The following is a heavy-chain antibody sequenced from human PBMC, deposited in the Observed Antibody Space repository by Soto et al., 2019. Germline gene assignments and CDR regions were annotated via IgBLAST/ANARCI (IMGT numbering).Heavy chain of an antibody. J-gene: IGHJ5*02. CDR2: VYATGTT. CDR3: VRDGSKSLRDWFDP. Sequence: PSETLSLTCNVSGGSISKFYWAWIRKTAGNGLEWMGRVYATGTTDYNPPLRSRVAMSVDISKKTFSLRLRSVTGADSGVYYCVRDGSKSLRDWFDPWGQGILVTVS. CDR1: GGSISKFY. V-gene: IGHV4-4*07.